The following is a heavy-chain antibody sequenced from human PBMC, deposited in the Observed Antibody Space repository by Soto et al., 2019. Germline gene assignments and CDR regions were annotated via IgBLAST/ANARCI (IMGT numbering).Heavy chain of an antibody. CDR1: GFTFSSYA. D-gene: IGHD4-17*01. Sequence: EVQLLESGGGLVQPGGSLRLSCAASGFTFSSYAMSWVRQAPGKGLEWVSAISGSGGSTYYADSVKGRFTISRENAKNSLYLQMNSLRAGDTAVYYCARGHGDSYFDYWGQGTLVTVSS. CDR2: ISGSGGST. V-gene: IGHV3-23*01. J-gene: IGHJ4*02. CDR3: ARGHGDSYFDY.